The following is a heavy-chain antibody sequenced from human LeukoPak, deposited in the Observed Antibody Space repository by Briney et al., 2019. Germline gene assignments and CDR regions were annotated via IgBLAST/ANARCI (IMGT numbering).Heavy chain of an antibody. J-gene: IGHJ4*02. Sequence: SETLSLTCTVSGGSISSYYWSWIRQPPGKGLEWVGYIYYSGSTNYNPSLKSRVTISVDTSKNQFSLKLSSVTAADTAVYYCARRGGRYCSSTSCPDYWGQGTLVTVSS. CDR1: GGSISSYY. CDR3: ARRGGRYCSSTSCPDY. D-gene: IGHD2-2*01. CDR2: IYYSGST. V-gene: IGHV4-59*12.